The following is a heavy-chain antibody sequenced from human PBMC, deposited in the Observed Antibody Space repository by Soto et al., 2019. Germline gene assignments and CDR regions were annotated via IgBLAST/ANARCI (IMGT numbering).Heavy chain of an antibody. V-gene: IGHV4-39*01. J-gene: IGHJ4*02. CDR1: GGSISSSSYY. D-gene: IGHD3-3*01. Sequence: QLQLQESGPGLVKPSETLSLTCTVSGGSISSSSYYWGWIRQPPGKGLEWIGSIYYSGGTYYNPYRTSRVTISVDTSKNQFSLKLSSVTAADTAVYYCARHYFETGITIFGVVISYFDYWGQGTLVTVSS. CDR2: IYYSGGT. CDR3: ARHYFETGITIFGVVISYFDY.